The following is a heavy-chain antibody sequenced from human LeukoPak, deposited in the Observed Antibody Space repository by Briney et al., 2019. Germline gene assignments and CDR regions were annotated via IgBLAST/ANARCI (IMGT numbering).Heavy chain of an antibody. CDR3: VKDAARDYSSWSGPFHWFDL. Sequence: GGSLRLSCAASGFTVSSNYMNWVRQAPGKGLEWVSVIYSGGSTYYADSVKGRFTISRDNSHNTLYLQMNSLRPEDTGLYYCVKDAARDYSSWSGPFHWFDLWGQGTLVTASS. CDR1: GFTVSSNY. V-gene: IGHV3-53*05. J-gene: IGHJ5*02. D-gene: IGHD3-3*01. CDR2: IYSGGST.